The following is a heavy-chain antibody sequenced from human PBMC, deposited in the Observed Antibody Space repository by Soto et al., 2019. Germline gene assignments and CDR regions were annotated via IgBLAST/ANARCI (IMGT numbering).Heavy chain of an antibody. D-gene: IGHD3-10*01. CDR2: IYYSGST. CDR1: GGSISRYY. Sequence: SETLSLTYTVSGGSISRYYWSWIRQPPGKGLEWIGYIYYSGSTNYNPSLKSRVTISVDTSKNQFSLKLSSVTAADTAVYYCARVWGGAFDIWGQGTMVT. J-gene: IGHJ3*02. V-gene: IGHV4-59*01. CDR3: ARVWGGAFDI.